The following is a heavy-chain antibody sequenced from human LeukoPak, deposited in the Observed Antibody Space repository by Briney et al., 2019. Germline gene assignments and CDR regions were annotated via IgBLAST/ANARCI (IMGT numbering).Heavy chain of an antibody. Sequence: GASVKVSCKASGGTFSSYAISWVRQAPGQGLEWMGGIIPVFGTANYAQKFQGRVTITADESTSTAYMELSSLRSEDTAVYYCARGQSVVVAATPYYFDYWGQGTLVTVSS. CDR2: IIPVFGTA. D-gene: IGHD2-15*01. V-gene: IGHV1-69*13. CDR1: GGTFSSYA. J-gene: IGHJ4*02. CDR3: ARGQSVVVAATPYYFDY.